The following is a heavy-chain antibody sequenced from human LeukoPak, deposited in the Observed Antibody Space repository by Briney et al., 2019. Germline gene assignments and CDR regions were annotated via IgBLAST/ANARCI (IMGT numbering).Heavy chain of an antibody. J-gene: IGHJ6*02. V-gene: IGHV4-59*08. CDR1: GGSISSYY. Sequence: SETLSLTCSVSGGSISSYYWTWIRQPPGKGLEWIGYIYYTGSTNYNPSLKSRATMSVDTSKSQLSLKMTSVTAADTAVYYCARPSIPSAAASALDIWGQGTTVTVSS. CDR2: IYYTGST. CDR3: ARPSIPSAAASALDI. D-gene: IGHD2-2*01.